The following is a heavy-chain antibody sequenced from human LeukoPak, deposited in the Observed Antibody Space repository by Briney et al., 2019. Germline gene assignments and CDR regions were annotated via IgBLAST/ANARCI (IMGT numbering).Heavy chain of an antibody. CDR1: GYTFTRYD. CDR2: MNPISGNT. Sequence: ASVKVSCKASGYTFTRYDINGVRQATGQGLVWMGWMNPISGNTGYAQKFQGRVTMTRNTSISTAYMELSSLRSEDTAVYYCASGYSSGWSPSDYWGQGTLVTVSS. D-gene: IGHD6-19*01. J-gene: IGHJ4*02. V-gene: IGHV1-8*01. CDR3: ASGYSSGWSPSDY.